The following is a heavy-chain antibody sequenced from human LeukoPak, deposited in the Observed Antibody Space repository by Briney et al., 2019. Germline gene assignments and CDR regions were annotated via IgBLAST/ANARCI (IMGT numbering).Heavy chain of an antibody. CDR2: ISGSGGST. CDR3: ARWGITSCYDY. Sequence: GGSLRLSCAASGFTFDDYGMSWVRQAPGKGLEWVSAISGSGGSTYYADSVKGRFTISRDNSKNTLYLQMNSLRAEDTAVYYCARWGITSCYDYWGQGTLVTVSS. J-gene: IGHJ4*02. D-gene: IGHD2-2*01. V-gene: IGHV3-23*01. CDR1: GFTFDDYG.